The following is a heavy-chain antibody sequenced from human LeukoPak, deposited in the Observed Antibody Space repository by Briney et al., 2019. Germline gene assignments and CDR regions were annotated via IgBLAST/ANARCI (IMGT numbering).Heavy chain of an antibody. CDR2: IKQDGSEK. D-gene: IGHD6-13*01. V-gene: IGHV3-7*01. CDR3: ARGGSSWYGDAFDI. Sequence: AGGSLRLSCAASGFTFSSYWMSWVRQAPGKGLEWVANIKQDGSEKYYVDSVKGRFTISRDNAKNSLYLQMNSLRAEDTAVYYCARGGSSWYGDAFDIWGQGTMVTVSS. J-gene: IGHJ3*02. CDR1: GFTFSSYW.